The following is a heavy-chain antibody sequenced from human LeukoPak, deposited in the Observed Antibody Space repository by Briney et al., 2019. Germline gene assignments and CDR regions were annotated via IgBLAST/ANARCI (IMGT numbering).Heavy chain of an antibody. V-gene: IGHV3-7*03. J-gene: IGHJ3*02. D-gene: IGHD3-22*01. CDR2: IKQDGSEK. CDR3: ASLSSTYYYDSSGYHNAFDI. Sequence: SGGSLRLSCAASGFTFSSYWMSWVRQASGKGLEWVANIKQDGSEKYYVDSVKGRFTISRDNAKNSLYLQMNSLRAEDTAVYYCASLSSTYYYDSSGYHNAFDIWGQGTVVTVSS. CDR1: GFTFSSYW.